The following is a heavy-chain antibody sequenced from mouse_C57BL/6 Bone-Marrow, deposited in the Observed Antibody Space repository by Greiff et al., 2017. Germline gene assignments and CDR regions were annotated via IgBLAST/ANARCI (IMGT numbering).Heavy chain of an antibody. J-gene: IGHJ3*01. CDR2: ISSGGSYT. CDR3: ARRGPWDVGFAY. CDR1: GFTFSSYG. D-gene: IGHD4-1*01. Sequence: EVHLVESGGGLVKPGGSLKLSCAASGFTFSSYGMSWVRQTPDKRLEWVATISSGGSYTYYPDSVKGRFPISRDHAKNTLYLQMSSLKSEDTAMYYCARRGPWDVGFAYWGQGTLVTVSA. V-gene: IGHV5-6*01.